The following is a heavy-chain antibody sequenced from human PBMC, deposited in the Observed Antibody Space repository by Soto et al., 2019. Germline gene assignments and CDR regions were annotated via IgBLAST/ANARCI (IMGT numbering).Heavy chain of an antibody. D-gene: IGHD6-13*01. J-gene: IGHJ4*02. CDR3: ARLYPPLRGSSWLDY. CDR2: INHSGST. CDR1: GGSFSGYY. V-gene: IGHV4-34*01. Sequence: PSETLSLTCAVYGGSFSGYYWSWIRQPPGKGLEWIGEINHSGSTNYNPSLKSRVTISVDTSMNQFSLKLSSVTAADTAVYYCARLYPPLRGSSWLDYWGQGTLVTVSS.